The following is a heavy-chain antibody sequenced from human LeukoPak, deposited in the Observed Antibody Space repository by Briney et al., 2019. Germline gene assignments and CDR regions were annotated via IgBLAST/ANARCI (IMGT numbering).Heavy chain of an antibody. CDR1: GFTFSSYW. CDR2: ISGSGGST. Sequence: PGGSLRLSCAASGFTFSSYWMHWVRHAPGKGLEWVSAISGSGGSTYYADSVKGRFTISRDNSKNTLYLQMNSLRAEDTAVYYCAKMTYYYDSSGYYPNAFDIWGQGTMVTVSS. D-gene: IGHD3-22*01. CDR3: AKMTYYYDSSGYYPNAFDI. V-gene: IGHV3-23*01. J-gene: IGHJ3*02.